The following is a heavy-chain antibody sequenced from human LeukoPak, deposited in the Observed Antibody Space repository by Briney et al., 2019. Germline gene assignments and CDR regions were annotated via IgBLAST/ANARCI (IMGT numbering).Heavy chain of an antibody. J-gene: IGHJ4*02. CDR2: IIPILGIA. CDR1: GGTFSSYA. D-gene: IGHD2-21*02. CDR3: AYCGGDCYSFDY. V-gene: IGHV1-69*04. Sequence: ASVKVSCKASGGTFSSYAISWVRQAPGQGPEWMGRIIPILGIANYAQKFQGRVTITADKSTSTAYMELSSLRSEDTAVYYCAYCGGDCYSFDYWGQGTLVTVSS.